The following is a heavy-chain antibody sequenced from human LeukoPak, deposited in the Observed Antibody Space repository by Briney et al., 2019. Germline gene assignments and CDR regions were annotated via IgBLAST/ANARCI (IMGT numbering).Heavy chain of an antibody. CDR1: GGSFSSGGYY. CDR2: IYYSGSA. V-gene: IGHV4-31*03. D-gene: IGHD2-2*01. J-gene: IGHJ4*02. CDR3: ATVPAAIRAVDY. Sequence: SQTLSLTCTISGGSFSSGGYYWTWIRQHPGKGLEWIGYIYYSGSAYYNPSLKSRVIISVATSKNQFSLNLTSVTAADTAVYYCATVPAAIRAVDYWGQGTLVTVSS.